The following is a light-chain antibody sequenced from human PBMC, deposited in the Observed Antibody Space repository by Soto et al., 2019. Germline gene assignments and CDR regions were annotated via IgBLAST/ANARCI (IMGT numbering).Light chain of an antibody. V-gene: IGKV3-20*01. CDR1: QVIGSRY. Sequence: EIVMTQSPGTLSLSPGERATLSCRASQVIGSRYLAWYHKKSRHAPRLLFYGTSSRATGIPARCSGSGCGRAYSLIIIRLEPEEVGVDYCHQFCRSFPHTFGQGTKLEIK. J-gene: IGKJ2*01. CDR2: GTS. CDR3: HQFCRSFPHT.